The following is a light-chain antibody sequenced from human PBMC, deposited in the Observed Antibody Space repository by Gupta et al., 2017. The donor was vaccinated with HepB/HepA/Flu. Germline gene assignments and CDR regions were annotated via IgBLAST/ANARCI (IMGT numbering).Light chain of an antibody. V-gene: IGLV2-14*03. CDR1: SSDVGGYNY. CDR3: SSYTSSSTLV. J-gene: IGLJ2*01. Sequence: QSSLTQSASVSGSPGPSITIACTGTSSDVGGYNYVSWYQQHPGKAPKLMIYDVSKRPSGVSNRFSGSKSGNTASLTISGLQAEDEADYYCSSYTSSSTLVFGGGTKLTVL. CDR2: DVS.